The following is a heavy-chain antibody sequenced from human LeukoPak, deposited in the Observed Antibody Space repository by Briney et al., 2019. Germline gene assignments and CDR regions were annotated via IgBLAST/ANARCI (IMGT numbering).Heavy chain of an antibody. V-gene: IGHV3-11*01. J-gene: IGHJ4*02. Sequence: GGSLRLSCAASGLTFSDYYMSWIRQAPGKGLEGVSYISSSGSTIYYADSVKGRFTISRDNAKNSLYLQMNSLRAEDTALYYCARCRHSYDSSGFPHYWGQGTLVTVSS. CDR2: ISSSGSTI. D-gene: IGHD3-22*01. CDR3: ARCRHSYDSSGFPHY. CDR1: GLTFSDYY.